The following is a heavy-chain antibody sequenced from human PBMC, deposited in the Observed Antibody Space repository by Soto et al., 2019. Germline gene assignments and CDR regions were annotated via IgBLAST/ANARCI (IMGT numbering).Heavy chain of an antibody. J-gene: IGHJ6*02. D-gene: IGHD5-12*01. CDR1: GYTFTRNA. CDR2: IDAGNGNT. V-gene: IGHV1-3*01. Sequence: ASVKVSCKASGYTFTRNAIHWVRQAPGQRLEWIGKIDAGNGNTKYSQKFQGRVTITRDTSASAAYMELSSLRSEDTAVYYCAGGGGDGYNNIYYYYYGMDVWGQGTTVTVSS. CDR3: AGGGGDGYNNIYYYYYGMDV.